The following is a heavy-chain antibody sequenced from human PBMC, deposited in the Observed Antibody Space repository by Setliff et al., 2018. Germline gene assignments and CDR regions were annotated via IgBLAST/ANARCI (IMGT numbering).Heavy chain of an antibody. V-gene: IGHV4-38-2*02. CDR1: GFSITSGYF. CDR3: AREGRSSISGWYMDV. D-gene: IGHD3-3*02. Sequence: SETLPLTCAVSGFSITSGYFWGWTRQPPGKGLEWIGSLYHSGTTYYNPSLKSRVTISVDTSKNQFSLNLTSVTAADTAVYFCAREGRSSISGWYMDVWGRGTTVTVSS. CDR2: LYHSGTT. J-gene: IGHJ6*03.